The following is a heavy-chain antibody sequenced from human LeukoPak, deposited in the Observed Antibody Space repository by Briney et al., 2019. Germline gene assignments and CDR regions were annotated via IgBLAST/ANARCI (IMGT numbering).Heavy chain of an antibody. CDR3: ATHRAFDI. J-gene: IGHJ3*02. Sequence: GGSLRLSCAASGFTFSTYWMHWVRQAPGKGLVWVSLINTDGSSTNYADSVKGRFTISRDNAKNTLYLQMNSLRAEDTAVYYCATHRAFDIWGQGTMVTVSS. CDR2: INTDGSST. CDR1: GFTFSTYW. V-gene: IGHV3-74*01. D-gene: IGHD1-14*01.